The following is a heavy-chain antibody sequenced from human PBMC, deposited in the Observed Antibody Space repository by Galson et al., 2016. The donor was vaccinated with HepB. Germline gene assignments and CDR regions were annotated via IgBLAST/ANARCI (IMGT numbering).Heavy chain of an antibody. Sequence: SLRLSCAASGFTFSNYGMHWVRQAPGKGLEWVALISYDGIYQFSADSVRGRFSISRDDSKNTLYLEMNSLRPEDTAVYYCAKDIITSVRGVIGYFDLWGRGTLVTVSS. CDR2: ISYDGIYQ. V-gene: IGHV3-30*18. J-gene: IGHJ2*01. CDR3: AKDIITSVRGVIGYFDL. D-gene: IGHD3-10*01. CDR1: GFTFSNYG.